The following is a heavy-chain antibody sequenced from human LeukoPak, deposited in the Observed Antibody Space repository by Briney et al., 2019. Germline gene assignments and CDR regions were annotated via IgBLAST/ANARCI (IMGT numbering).Heavy chain of an antibody. J-gene: IGHJ4*02. CDR1: GFTFSSYG. Sequence: PGRSLRLSCAASGFTFSSYGMHWVRQAPGKGLEWVAVISYDGSNKYYADSVKGRFTISRDNSKNTLYLQMNSLRAEDTAVYYCAKDQSSYGYFEDCWGQGTLVTVSS. D-gene: IGHD5-18*01. V-gene: IGHV3-30*18. CDR3: AKDQSSYGYFEDC. CDR2: ISYDGSNK.